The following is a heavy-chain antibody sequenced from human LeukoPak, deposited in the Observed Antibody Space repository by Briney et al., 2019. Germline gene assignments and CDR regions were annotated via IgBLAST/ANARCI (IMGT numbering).Heavy chain of an antibody. J-gene: IGHJ4*02. CDR1: GFTFSSYA. D-gene: IGHD3-10*01. Sequence: GRSLRLSCAASGFTFSSYAMHWVRQAPGKGLEWVAVISYDGSNKYFADSVKGRFTISRDNSKNTLYLQMNSLRAEDTAVYYCARDRGVRGVIDYWGQGTLVTVSS. CDR3: ARDRGVRGVIDY. V-gene: IGHV3-30-3*01. CDR2: ISYDGSNK.